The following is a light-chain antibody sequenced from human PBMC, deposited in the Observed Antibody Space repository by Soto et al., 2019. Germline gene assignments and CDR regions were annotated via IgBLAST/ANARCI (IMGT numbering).Light chain of an antibody. V-gene: IGKV1-39*01. Sequence: IQLTQSPSSLSASVGDRVTITCRASQGISSYLAWYQQKPGKAPKLLIYDISTLQSGVPSRFSGSGSGTDFTLTISSLQHEDFATYYCQQSYYNPTFGQGTKVEIK. CDR2: DIS. CDR3: QQSYYNPT. J-gene: IGKJ1*01. CDR1: QGISSY.